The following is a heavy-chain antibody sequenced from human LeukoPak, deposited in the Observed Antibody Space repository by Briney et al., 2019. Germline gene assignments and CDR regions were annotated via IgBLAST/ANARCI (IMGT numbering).Heavy chain of an antibody. Sequence: GGSLRLSCVVSGFTFSESWMSWVRQAPGKGLEWVSAISGSGGSTYYADSVKGRFTISRDNSKNTLYLQMNSLRAEDTAVYYCAKDRDQGYFDYWGQGTLVTVSS. V-gene: IGHV3-23*01. D-gene: IGHD3-10*01. CDR1: GFTFSESW. CDR3: AKDRDQGYFDY. CDR2: ISGSGGST. J-gene: IGHJ4*02.